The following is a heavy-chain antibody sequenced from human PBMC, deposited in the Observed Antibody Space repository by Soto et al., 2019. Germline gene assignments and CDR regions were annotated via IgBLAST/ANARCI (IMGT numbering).Heavy chain of an antibody. CDR3: AREPPEGPRVTMVRGTGYMDV. J-gene: IGHJ6*03. V-gene: IGHV3-66*01. Sequence: GGSLTLSCAAWGFTVSSNYMSWAREAPGKGLEWVSVIYSGGSTYYADSVKGRFTISRDNSKNTLYLQMNGVRAEDTAVYYCAREPPEGPRVTMVRGTGYMDVWGKGTRDTV. D-gene: IGHD3-10*01. CDR2: IYSGGST. CDR1: GFTVSSNY.